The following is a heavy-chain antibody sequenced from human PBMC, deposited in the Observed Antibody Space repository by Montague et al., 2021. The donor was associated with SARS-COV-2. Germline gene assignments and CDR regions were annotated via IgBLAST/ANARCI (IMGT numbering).Heavy chain of an antibody. CDR1: GGSINYYY. CDR3: ARGDHPTTASWYFFDS. V-gene: IGHV4-4*07. Sequence: SETLSLTCTVSGGSINYYYWHWLRQSAGKGLEWIGRIYSSGNTNSNPSLESRVIMSVGSSQNQFSLKLNFVTAADTAVYYCARGDHPTTASWYFFDSWGQGALVTVSS. CDR2: IYSSGNT. J-gene: IGHJ4*02. D-gene: IGHD6-13*01.